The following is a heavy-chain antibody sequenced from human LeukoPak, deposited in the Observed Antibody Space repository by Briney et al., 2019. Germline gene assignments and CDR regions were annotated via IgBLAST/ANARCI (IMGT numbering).Heavy chain of an antibody. CDR2: ISAYNGNT. CDR3: ARDIYQLLEDGDAFDI. V-gene: IGHV1-18*01. Sequence: ASVTVSCKASGYTFTSYGISWVRQTPGQGLEWMGWISAYNGNTNYAQKLQGRDTMTTDTSTSTAYMELRSLRSDDTAVYYCARDIYQLLEDGDAFDIWGQGTMVTVSS. D-gene: IGHD2-2*01. J-gene: IGHJ3*02. CDR1: GYTFTSYG.